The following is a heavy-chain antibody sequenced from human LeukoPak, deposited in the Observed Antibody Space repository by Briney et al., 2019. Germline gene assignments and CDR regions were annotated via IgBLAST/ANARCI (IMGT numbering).Heavy chain of an antibody. D-gene: IGHD6-13*01. CDR2: INPNSGGT. J-gene: IGHJ3*02. Sequence: ASVKVSCKTSGYSFTDYYMHWVRQAPGQGLEWMGWINPNSGGTNFAQRFQDRVTMTRDMSISTAYMELSRLRSDDTAVYYCAIASSSDAFDIWGQGTMVTVSS. V-gene: IGHV1-2*02. CDR1: GYSFTDYY. CDR3: AIASSSDAFDI.